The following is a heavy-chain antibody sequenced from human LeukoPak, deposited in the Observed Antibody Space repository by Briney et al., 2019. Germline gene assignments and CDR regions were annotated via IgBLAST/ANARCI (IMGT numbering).Heavy chain of an antibody. CDR2: ISSSSSKI. CDR1: GFTFSSYN. Sequence: GGSLRLSCAASGFTFSSYNINWVRQAPGKGLEWVSYISSSSSKIYYADSVKGRFTISRDNAKNSLYLQMNSLRAEDTAVYYCAKYYYDSSPTDAFDIWGQGTMVTVSS. CDR3: AKYYYDSSPTDAFDI. J-gene: IGHJ3*02. D-gene: IGHD3-22*01. V-gene: IGHV3-48*01.